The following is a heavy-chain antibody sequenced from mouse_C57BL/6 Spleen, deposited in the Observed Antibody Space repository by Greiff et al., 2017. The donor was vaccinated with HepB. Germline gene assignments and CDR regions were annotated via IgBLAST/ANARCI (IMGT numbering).Heavy chain of an antibody. CDR1: GFTFSSYG. J-gene: IGHJ4*01. CDR3: ARQDDYDGYYAMDY. CDR2: ISSGGSYT. Sequence: VQLKESGGDLVKPGGSLKLSCAASGFTFSSYGMSWVRQTPDKRLEWVATISSGGSYTYYPDSVKGRFTISRDNAKNTLYLQMSSLKSEDTAMYYCARQDDYDGYYAMDYWGQGTSVTVSS. D-gene: IGHD2-4*01. V-gene: IGHV5-6*01.